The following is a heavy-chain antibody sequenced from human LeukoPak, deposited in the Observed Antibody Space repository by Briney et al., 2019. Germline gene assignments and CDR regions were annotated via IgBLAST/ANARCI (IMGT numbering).Heavy chain of an antibody. Sequence: GGSLTLSCPASGFSFSSFAMHWVRQAPGKGLEYVSAISSSGDSTNYAACVKGRFTISRDNSKSTLYLQMSSLRPEDTALYYCVKVVANHDFDYRGQGTLVTVSS. CDR1: GFSFSSFA. J-gene: IGHJ4*02. CDR3: VKVVANHDFDY. V-gene: IGHV3-64D*06. D-gene: IGHD1-14*01. CDR2: ISSSGDST.